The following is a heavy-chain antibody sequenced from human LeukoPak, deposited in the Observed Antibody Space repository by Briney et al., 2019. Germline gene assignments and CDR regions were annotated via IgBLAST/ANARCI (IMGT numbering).Heavy chain of an antibody. CDR3: AREFSSGGSSRNWFDP. CDR1: GGSFSGYY. J-gene: IGHJ5*02. CDR2: INHSGST. D-gene: IGHD2-15*01. Sequence: SETLSLTCAVYGGSFSGYYWSWIRQPPGKGLEWIGEINHSGSTNYNPSLKSRVTISVDTSKNQFSLKLSSVTAADTAVYYCAREFSSGGSSRNWFDPWGQGTLVTVSS. V-gene: IGHV4-34*01.